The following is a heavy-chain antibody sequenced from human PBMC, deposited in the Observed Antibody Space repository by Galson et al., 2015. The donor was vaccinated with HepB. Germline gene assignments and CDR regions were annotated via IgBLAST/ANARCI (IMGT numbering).Heavy chain of an antibody. Sequence: SLRLSCAASGFTFSSYAMSWVRQAPGKGLEWVSAISGSGGSTYYADSVKGRFTISRDNSKNTLYLQMNSLRAEDTAVYYCAKDGSGFCSGVSCYSWTYFDYWGQGTLVTVSS. V-gene: IGHV3-23*01. D-gene: IGHD2-15*01. CDR2: ISGSGGST. J-gene: IGHJ4*02. CDR1: GFTFSSYA. CDR3: AKDGSGFCSGVSCYSWTYFDY.